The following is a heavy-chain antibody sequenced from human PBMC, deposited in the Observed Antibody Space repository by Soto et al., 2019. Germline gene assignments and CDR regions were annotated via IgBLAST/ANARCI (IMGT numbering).Heavy chain of an antibody. Sequence: SETLSLSCSVSGGTISGYYWTWIRQPTGKGLEWIGRIYSSGNTKYNPSLQSRVTMSLDTSNNQFSLRLTSVTAADTAVYYCARGQRFSDWFDPWGQGTLVTVSS. CDR2: IYSSGNT. CDR1: GGTISGYY. V-gene: IGHV4-4*07. J-gene: IGHJ5*02. CDR3: ARGQRFSDWFDP. D-gene: IGHD3-3*01.